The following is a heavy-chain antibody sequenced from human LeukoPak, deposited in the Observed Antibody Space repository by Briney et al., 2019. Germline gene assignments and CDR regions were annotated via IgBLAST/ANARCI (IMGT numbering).Heavy chain of an antibody. CDR3: ARDLGDFWSGIDY. CDR2: VSAHNGDT. V-gene: IGHV1-18*01. J-gene: IGHJ4*02. Sequence: AASVKVSCKTSGYTFANFRIHWVRQAPGQGLEWMGWVSAHNGDTNYAPKLQGRVTLTTDTSTSTAYMELRSLRSDDTAVYYCARDLGDFWSGIDYWGQGTLVTVSS. D-gene: IGHD3-3*01. CDR1: GYTFANFR.